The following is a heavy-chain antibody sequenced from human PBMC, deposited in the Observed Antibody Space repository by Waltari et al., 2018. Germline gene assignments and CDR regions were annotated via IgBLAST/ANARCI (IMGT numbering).Heavy chain of an antibody. CDR3: ARDLPRYYYYYMDV. Sequence: EVQLVESGGGLVKPGGSLRLSCAASGFTFSSYSMNWVRQAPGKGLEWVSSISSSSSYIYYADSVKGRFTISRDNAKNSLYLQMNSLRAEDTAVYYCARDLPRYYYYYMDVWGKGTTVTVSS. CDR2: ISSSSSYI. V-gene: IGHV3-21*01. J-gene: IGHJ6*03. CDR1: GFTFSSYS.